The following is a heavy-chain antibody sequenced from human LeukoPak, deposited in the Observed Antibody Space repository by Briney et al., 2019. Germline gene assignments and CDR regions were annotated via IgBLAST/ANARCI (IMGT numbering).Heavy chain of an antibody. D-gene: IGHD6-19*01. CDR3: ARATDSNGWLFDY. CDR2: INYSGST. CDR1: GGSISSYY. V-gene: IGHV4-59*01. Sequence: SETLSLTCTVSGGSISSYYWSWIRQPPGKGLEWIGYINYSGSTNYNPSLKSRVTISVDTSRNQLSLKLTSVTAADTAVYHCARATDSNGWLFDYWGQGTLVTVSS. J-gene: IGHJ4*02.